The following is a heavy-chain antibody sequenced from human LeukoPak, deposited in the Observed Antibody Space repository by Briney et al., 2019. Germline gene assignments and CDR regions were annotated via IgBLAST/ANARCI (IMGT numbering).Heavy chain of an antibody. CDR1: GFTFSSYN. J-gene: IGHJ3*01. D-gene: IGHD3-3*01. Sequence: GGSLRLSCAASGFTFSSYNMNWVRQAPGKGLEWVSYITPSSSTIFYADSVKGRFTIPRDNSKNTMFLQMNSLRAEDTAVYHCARDRSGYANDAFDFWGQGTMVTVSS. CDR2: ITPSSSTI. CDR3: ARDRSGYANDAFDF. V-gene: IGHV3-48*01.